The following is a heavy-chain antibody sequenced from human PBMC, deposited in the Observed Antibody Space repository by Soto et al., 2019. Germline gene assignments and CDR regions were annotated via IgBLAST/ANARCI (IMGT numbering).Heavy chain of an antibody. D-gene: IGHD6-6*01. J-gene: IGHJ4*02. Sequence: QLQESGPGLVKPSETLSLTCSVSGDSINSDKYYWGWIRQPPGKGLEWIGSIYYRGNTYYNPSLQPRVTISLDKSKSQFSLRRNSVTAADSAVYFCARLEGLATSSYYFDFWGQGAQVTVSS. CDR1: GDSINSDKYY. CDR2: IYYRGNT. V-gene: IGHV4-39*01. CDR3: ARLEGLATSSYYFDF.